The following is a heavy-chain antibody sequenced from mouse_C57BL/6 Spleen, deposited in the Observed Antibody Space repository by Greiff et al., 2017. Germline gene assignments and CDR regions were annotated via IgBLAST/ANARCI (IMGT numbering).Heavy chain of an antibody. V-gene: IGHV1-85*01. CDR1: GYTFTSYD. J-gene: IGHJ3*01. Sequence: VQLQQSGPELVKPGASVKLSCKASGYTFTSYDINWVKQRPGQGLEWIGWIYPSDGSTKYNEKFKGKATLTVDTSSSTAYMGIHSLTSEDSAVYFCARSGSNSAWFADWGQGTLVTVSA. CDR2: IYPSDGST. D-gene: IGHD2-5*01. CDR3: ARSGSNSAWFAD.